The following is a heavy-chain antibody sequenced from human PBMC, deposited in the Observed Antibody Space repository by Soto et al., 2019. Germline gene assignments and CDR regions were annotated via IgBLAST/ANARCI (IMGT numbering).Heavy chain of an antibody. D-gene: IGHD6-19*01. J-gene: IGHJ5*02. Sequence: ETLSLTCTVPGGSISSYYWSWIRQPPGKGLEWIGYIYYSGSTNYNPSLKSRVTISVDTSKNQFSLKLSSVTAADTAVYYCAREAVAGDNWFDPWGQVTLVTVS. CDR2: IYYSGST. CDR3: AREAVAGDNWFDP. V-gene: IGHV4-59*01. CDR1: GGSISSYY.